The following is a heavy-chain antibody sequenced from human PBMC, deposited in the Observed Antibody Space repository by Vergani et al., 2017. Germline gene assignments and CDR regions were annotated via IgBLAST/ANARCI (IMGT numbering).Heavy chain of an antibody. V-gene: IGHV3-30*03. J-gene: IGHJ1*01. CDR1: GFTSSYYG. CDR2: ISYDGTQK. D-gene: IGHD1-1*01. CDR3: ATKSCGTPGCQIGYFRE. Sequence: QVHLVESGGGVVQPGRSLRLSCVVSGFTSSYYGMHWVRQAPGKGLEWVAVISYDGTQKYYADSVKGRFTITRDNSKSTLYLQMNRLRTEDTAVYYCATKSCGTPGCQIGYFREWGEGTMVTGS.